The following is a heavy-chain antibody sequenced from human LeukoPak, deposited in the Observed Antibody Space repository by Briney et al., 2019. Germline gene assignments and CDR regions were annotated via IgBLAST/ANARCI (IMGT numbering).Heavy chain of an antibody. CDR1: GHTFTGYY. Sequence: ASVTVSCKASGHTFTGYYMRWVRQAPGQGLEWMGWINPNSGGTNYAQKFQGRVTMTRDTSISTAYMELSRLRSDDTAVYYCAREVRRSSTNDYWGQGTLVTVSS. J-gene: IGHJ4*02. CDR3: AREVRRSSTNDY. D-gene: IGHD2-2*01. V-gene: IGHV1-2*02. CDR2: INPNSGGT.